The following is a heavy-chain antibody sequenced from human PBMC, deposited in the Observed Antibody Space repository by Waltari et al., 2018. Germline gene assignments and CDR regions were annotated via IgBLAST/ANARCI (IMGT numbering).Heavy chain of an antibody. Sequence: QVQLQESGPGLVKPSETLSLTCTVSGGSISSYYCSWIRQPPGKGLEWIGYIYYSGSTNYNPARKSRVTISVDTSKNQFALKLSSVTAADTAVYYGARATIFGVVVAWGQGTLVTVSS. J-gene: IGHJ5*02. D-gene: IGHD3-3*01. CDR2: IYYSGST. CDR3: ARATIFGVVVA. CDR1: GGSISSYY. V-gene: IGHV4-59*01.